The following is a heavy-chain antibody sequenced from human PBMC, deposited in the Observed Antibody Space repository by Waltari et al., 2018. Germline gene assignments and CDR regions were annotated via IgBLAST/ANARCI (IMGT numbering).Heavy chain of an antibody. D-gene: IGHD3-10*01. CDR1: AYSISSGYY. J-gene: IGHJ4*02. Sequence: QVQLQESGPGLVKPSETLSLTFTVSAYSISSGYYWGWIRQPPGKGLEWIGSIYHSGSTYYNPSLKSRVTISVDAAKNQFSLKLTSVTAADTAVYYGASGVSNYWGQGTLVTVSS. CDR2: IYHSGST. CDR3: ASGVSNY. V-gene: IGHV4-38-2*02.